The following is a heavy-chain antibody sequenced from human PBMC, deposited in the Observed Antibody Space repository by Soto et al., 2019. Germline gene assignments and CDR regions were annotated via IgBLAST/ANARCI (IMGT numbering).Heavy chain of an antibody. CDR1: GGSFSGYY. CDR3: ARLRGRSSVAGTAPYFDY. V-gene: IGHV4-34*01. CDR2: INHSGST. D-gene: IGHD6-19*01. Sequence: PSETLSLTCAVYGGSFSGYYWSWIRQPPGKGLEWIGEINHSGSTNYNPSLKSRVTISVDTSKNQFSLKLSSVTAADTAVYYCARLRGRSSVAGTAPYFDYWGQGTLVTVS. J-gene: IGHJ4*02.